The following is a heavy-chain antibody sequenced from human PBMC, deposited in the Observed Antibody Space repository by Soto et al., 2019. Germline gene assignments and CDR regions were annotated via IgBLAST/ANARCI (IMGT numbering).Heavy chain of an antibody. D-gene: IGHD1-26*01. Sequence: EVQLVESGGGLVQPGGSLRLSCAASGFTFSSYWMHWVRQAPGKGLVWVSRINSDGSSTSYADSVKGRFTISRDNVNDPLYLQINSLRAEDTAVYYCARGGSLNWYFDRWGRGTLVTVSS. CDR3: ARGGSLNWYFDR. CDR1: GFTFSSYW. CDR2: INSDGSST. J-gene: IGHJ2*01. V-gene: IGHV3-74*01.